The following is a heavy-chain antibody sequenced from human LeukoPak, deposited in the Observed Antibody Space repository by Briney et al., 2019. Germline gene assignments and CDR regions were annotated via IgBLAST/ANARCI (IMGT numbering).Heavy chain of an antibody. V-gene: IGHV1-69*13. CDR3: ARGRIPWRGDVKDDAFDI. CDR1: GYTFTSYS. CDR2: SLPMFGIT. J-gene: IGHJ3*02. D-gene: IGHD3-3*01. Sequence: GASVKVSCKASGYTFTSYSMNWVRQAPGQGLEWMGGSLPMFGITKYAQNFQGRVTITADEFTSSVYMELNRLKLEDTAVYYCARGRIPWRGDVKDDAFDIWGQGTMVTVSS.